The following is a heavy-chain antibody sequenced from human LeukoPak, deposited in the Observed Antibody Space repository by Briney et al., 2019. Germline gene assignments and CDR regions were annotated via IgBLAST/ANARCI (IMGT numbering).Heavy chain of an antibody. CDR1: GFTFSSYW. J-gene: IGHJ4*02. V-gene: IGHV3-74*01. D-gene: IGHD7-27*01. CDR2: IYSDGSSR. Sequence: GGSLRLSCAASGFTFSSYWMHWVRQAPGKGLVWVSLIYSDGSSRSYADSVKGRFTISRDNSKNTMNLQMNSLRAEDTAVYYCARDLTGDYFDYWGQGTLVTVSS. CDR3: ARDLTGDYFDY.